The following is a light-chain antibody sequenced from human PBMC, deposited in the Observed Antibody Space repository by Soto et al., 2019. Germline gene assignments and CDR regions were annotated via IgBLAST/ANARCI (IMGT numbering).Light chain of an antibody. CDR3: QQYNNWPRN. J-gene: IGKJ5*01. CDR2: GAS. Sequence: EIVMTQSPATLSVSPGERATLSCRASQSFSSNLAWYQQKPGQAPRLLIYGASTRATGVPARFSGSGSGTEFTLTISSLQSEDFAVYYCQQYNNWPRNFGPGTRLEIK. CDR1: QSFSSN. V-gene: IGKV3-15*01.